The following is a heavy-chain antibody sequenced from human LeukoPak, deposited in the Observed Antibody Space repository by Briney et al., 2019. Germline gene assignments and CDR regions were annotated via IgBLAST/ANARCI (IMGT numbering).Heavy chain of an antibody. V-gene: IGHV1-2*02. D-gene: IGHD6-19*01. Sequence: ASVKVSCKASGYTFTGYYMHWVRQAPGQGLEWMGWINPNSGGTNYAQKFQGRVTMTRDTSVSTAYMELSRLRSDDTAVYYCAGTSKWLAFDSWGQRTLVTVSS. J-gene: IGHJ4*02. CDR3: AGTSKWLAFDS. CDR2: INPNSGGT. CDR1: GYTFTGYY.